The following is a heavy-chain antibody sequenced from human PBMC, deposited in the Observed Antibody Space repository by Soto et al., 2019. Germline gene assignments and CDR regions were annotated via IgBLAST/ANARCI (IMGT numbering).Heavy chain of an antibody. J-gene: IGHJ4*02. CDR3: ARGRYGDY. Sequence: QVHLVQSGAEVKKPGASVKVSCKGSGYDFTTYGITWVRQAPGQGLEWMAWISAHNGNTDYAQKLQGRVTVTRDTPTSKAYMELRSLRSDDTAMYYCARGRYGDYWGQGALVTVSS. CDR1: GYDFTTYG. D-gene: IGHD1-1*01. V-gene: IGHV1-18*01. CDR2: ISAHNGNT.